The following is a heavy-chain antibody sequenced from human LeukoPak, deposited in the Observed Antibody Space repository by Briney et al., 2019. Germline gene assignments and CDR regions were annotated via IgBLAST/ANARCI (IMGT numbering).Heavy chain of an antibody. Sequence: SVKVSCKASGGTFSSYAISWVRQTPGQGPEWMGGIIPIFGTANYAQKFQGRVTITADESTSTAYMELSSLRSEDTAVYYCARGRYYDSSGYYWDYWGQGTLVTVSS. CDR2: IIPIFGTA. CDR3: ARGRYYDSSGYYWDY. J-gene: IGHJ4*02. CDR1: GGTFSSYA. V-gene: IGHV1-69*13. D-gene: IGHD3-22*01.